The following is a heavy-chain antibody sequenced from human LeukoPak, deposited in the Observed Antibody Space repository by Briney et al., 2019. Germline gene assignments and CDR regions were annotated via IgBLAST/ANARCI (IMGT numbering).Heavy chain of an antibody. CDR3: CDSDYEVDQDY. Sequence: PPETRSPTSVLSAVSTARPKSWSWVRQPPGKGLEWIGEIYHSGSINYNPSLKSRVTISVDKSKNQFSLKLNYVTAADTAVYYCCDSDYEVDQDYWGQGTLVTVSS. V-gene: IGHV4-4*03. CDR2: IYHSGSI. D-gene: IGHD4-11*01. J-gene: IGHJ4*02. CDR1: AVSTARPKS.